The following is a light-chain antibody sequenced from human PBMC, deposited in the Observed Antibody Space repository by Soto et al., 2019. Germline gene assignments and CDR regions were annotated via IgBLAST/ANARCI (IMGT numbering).Light chain of an antibody. CDR2: DAS. J-gene: IGKJ2*01. Sequence: EIVLRQSPATLSLSRGERATLSCRASQSIYTKLAWYQKKSGQAPRLLIYDASTRAYGIPDRFSGSGSGTDFSLTISRLEPEDFAVYYCQQYAGSLYTFAQGTKVDIK. CDR3: QQYAGSLYT. CDR1: QSIYTK. V-gene: IGKV3-20*01.